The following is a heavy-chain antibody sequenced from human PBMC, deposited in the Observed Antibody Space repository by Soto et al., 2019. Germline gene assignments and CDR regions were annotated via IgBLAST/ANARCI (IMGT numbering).Heavy chain of an antibody. CDR3: ARDVLSPRPGWFDP. Sequence: SETLSLTCTVSGGSISSGGYYWSWIRQHPGKGLEWIGYIYYSGSTYYNPSLKSRVTISVDTSKNQFSLKLSSVTAADTAVYYCARDVLSPRPGWFDPWGQGTLVTVSS. CDR1: GGSISSGGYY. CDR2: IYYSGST. J-gene: IGHJ5*02. V-gene: IGHV4-31*03.